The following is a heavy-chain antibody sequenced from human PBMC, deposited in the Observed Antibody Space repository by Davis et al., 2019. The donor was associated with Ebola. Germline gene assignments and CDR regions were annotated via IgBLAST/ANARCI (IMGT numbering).Heavy chain of an antibody. Sequence: PSETLSLTCAISGDSVSSNSAAWHWIRQSPSRGLEWLGRTYYRSKWYNDYAISVKSRITINPDTSKNQFSLQLNSVTPEDTAVYYCARGSHNSGWYWGQGTLVTVSS. CDR2: TYYRSKWYN. CDR3: ARGSHNSGWY. CDR1: GDSVSSNSAA. J-gene: IGHJ4*02. V-gene: IGHV6-1*01. D-gene: IGHD6-19*01.